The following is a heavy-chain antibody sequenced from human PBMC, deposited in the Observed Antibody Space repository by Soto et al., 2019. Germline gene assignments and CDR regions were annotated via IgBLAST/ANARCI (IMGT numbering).Heavy chain of an antibody. CDR1: GFTFSSYG. J-gene: IGHJ4*02. V-gene: IGHV3-33*01. Sequence: QVQLVESGGVVVQPGRSLRLSCAASGFTFSSYGMHWVRQAPGKGLEWVAVIWYDGSNKYYADSVKGRFTISRDNSKNTLYLQMNSLRAEDTAVYYCAREVKDGDYSTGLDYWGQGTLVTVSS. CDR2: IWYDGSNK. D-gene: IGHD4-17*01. CDR3: AREVKDGDYSTGLDY.